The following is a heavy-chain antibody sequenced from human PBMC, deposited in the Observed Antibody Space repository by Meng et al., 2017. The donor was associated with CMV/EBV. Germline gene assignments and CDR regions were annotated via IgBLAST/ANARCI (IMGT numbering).Heavy chain of an antibody. CDR2: IKGDGSHT. V-gene: IGHV3-74*01. CDR1: GFTLSDYW. J-gene: IGHJ6*02. Sequence: GESLKILRTASGFTLSDYWMDLVRQTPGKGLLWVSRIKGDGSHTIYGDSVKGRFTISRDNAKNSLYLQMNSLRAEDTALYYCAKDITIFGVVISSYGMDVWGQGTTVTVSS. D-gene: IGHD3-3*01. CDR3: AKDITIFGVVISSYGMDV.